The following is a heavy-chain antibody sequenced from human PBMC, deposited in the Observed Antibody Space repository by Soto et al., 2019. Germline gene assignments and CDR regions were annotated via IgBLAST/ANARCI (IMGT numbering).Heavy chain of an antibody. CDR1: GFTFSSYW. CDR2: IKQDGSEK. J-gene: IGHJ6*03. V-gene: IGHV3-7*01. CDR3: ARRYYDFWSGYSGELYYYYYMDV. D-gene: IGHD3-3*01. Sequence: PGGSLRLSCAASGFTFSSYWMSWVRQAPGKGLEWVANIKQDGSEKYYVDSVKGRFTISRDNAKNSLYLQMNSLRAEDTAVYYCARRYYDFWSGYSGELYYYYYMDVWGKGTTVTVSS.